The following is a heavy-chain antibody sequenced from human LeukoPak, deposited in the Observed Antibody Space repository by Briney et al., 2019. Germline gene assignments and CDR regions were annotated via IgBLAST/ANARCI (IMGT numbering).Heavy chain of an antibody. J-gene: IGHJ3*01. CDR3: ATYYGGNSGAFDL. CDR1: GFTFRTYG. V-gene: IGHV3-30*03. CDR2: ISYDGGNK. Sequence: GRSLSLSWPPSGFTFRTYGMHWVRQAPGKGLEWVAVISYDGGNKYYGDSVKGRFTTSRDNSKNTLYLQMNSLRAEDTAVYYCATYYGGNSGAFDLCGQGTTVTVS. D-gene: IGHD4-23*01.